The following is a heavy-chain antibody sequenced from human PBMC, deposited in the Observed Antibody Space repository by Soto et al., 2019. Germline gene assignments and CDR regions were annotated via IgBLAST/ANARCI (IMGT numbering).Heavy chain of an antibody. J-gene: IGHJ4*02. CDR2: IYHSGST. CDR3: ARRVVAATPPPLYYFDY. D-gene: IGHD2-15*01. Sequence: SETLSLTCAVSGGSINSGGYSWSWIRQPPGKGLEWIGYIYHSGSTYYNPSLKSRVAISVDRSKNQFSLKLSSVTAADTAVYYCARRVVAATPPPLYYFDYWGQGTLVTVSS. CDR1: GGSINSGGYS. V-gene: IGHV4-30-2*01.